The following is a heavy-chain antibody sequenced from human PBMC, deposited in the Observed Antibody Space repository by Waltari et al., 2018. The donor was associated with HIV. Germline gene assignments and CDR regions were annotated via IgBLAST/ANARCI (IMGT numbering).Heavy chain of an antibody. J-gene: IGHJ3*01. Sequence: EVQLVESGGGLVQPGGSLRLSCEATGSTLSSDWMTWVRQAPGKGLECVANIKEDGSEKWYVDSVKGRFTISRDNAKNSVYLQMNSLRAEDTAVYYCARSHSDAFDLWGQGTMVTVSS. CDR3: ARSHSDAFDL. CDR1: GSTLSSDW. D-gene: IGHD2-15*01. V-gene: IGHV3-7*01. CDR2: IKEDGSEK.